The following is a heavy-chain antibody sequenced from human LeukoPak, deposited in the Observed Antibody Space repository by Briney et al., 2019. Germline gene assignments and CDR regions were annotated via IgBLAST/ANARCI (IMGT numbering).Heavy chain of an antibody. D-gene: IGHD6-19*01. J-gene: IGHJ4*02. CDR1: GFTFSGSA. V-gene: IGHV3-73*01. CDR3: TRLEVAGIPVVDY. Sequence: GGSLRLSCAASGFTFSGSAMHWVRQASGKGLEWVGRIGSKTNNYATAYAASVKGRFTISRDDSRSTAYLQMNSLKTEDTAVYYCTRLEVAGIPVVDYWGQGTLVTVSS. CDR2: IGSKTNNYAT.